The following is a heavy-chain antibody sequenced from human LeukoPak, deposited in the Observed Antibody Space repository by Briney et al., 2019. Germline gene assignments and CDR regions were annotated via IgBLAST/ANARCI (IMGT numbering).Heavy chain of an antibody. J-gene: IGHJ6*03. Sequence: GGSLRLSCAASGFTFSSYSMNWVRQAPGKGLEWVSSISSSSSYIYYADSVKGRFTISRDNAKNSLYLQMNSLRAEDTAVYYCARYPPDSSGYYYLYYYYYMDVWGKGTTVTISS. CDR3: ARYPPDSSGYYYLYYYYYMDV. CDR1: GFTFSSYS. D-gene: IGHD3-22*01. V-gene: IGHV3-21*01. CDR2: ISSSSSYI.